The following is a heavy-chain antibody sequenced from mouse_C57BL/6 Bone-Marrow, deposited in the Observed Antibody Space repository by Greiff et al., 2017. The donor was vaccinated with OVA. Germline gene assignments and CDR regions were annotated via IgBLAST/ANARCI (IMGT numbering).Heavy chain of an antibody. CDR2: ISNGGGST. CDR3: ARSDYYGSSYLWYFDV. D-gene: IGHD1-1*01. CDR1: GFTFSDYY. J-gene: IGHJ1*03. V-gene: IGHV5-12*01. Sequence: EVKLVESGGGLVQPGGSLKLSCAASGFTFSDYYMYWVRQTPEKRLEWVAYISNGGGSTYYPDTVTGRFTIFRDNAKNTLYLQMSRLKSEDTAMYYCARSDYYGSSYLWYFDVWGTGTTVTVSS.